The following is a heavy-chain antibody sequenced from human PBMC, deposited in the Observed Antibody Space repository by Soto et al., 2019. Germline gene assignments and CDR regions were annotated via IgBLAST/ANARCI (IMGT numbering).Heavy chain of an antibody. D-gene: IGHD6-6*01. V-gene: IGHV3-53*02. Sequence: EVQLVETGGGLIQPGGSLRLSCAASGFTVSGNYMSWVRQAPGKGLEWVSVIYNGGGTYYADSVKGRFTISRDNSKNILYLQMDSLRAEDTAVYYCASARGSSCDYWGQGTLVTVSS. CDR1: GFTVSGNY. CDR3: ASARGSSCDY. J-gene: IGHJ4*02. CDR2: IYNGGGT.